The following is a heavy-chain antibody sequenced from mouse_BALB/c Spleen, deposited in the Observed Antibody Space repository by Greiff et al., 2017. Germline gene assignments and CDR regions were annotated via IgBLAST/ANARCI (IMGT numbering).Heavy chain of an antibody. D-gene: IGHD2-9*01. J-gene: IGHJ1*01. CDR2: INSNGGST. Sequence: EVKLMESGGGLVQPGGSLKLSCAASGFTFSSYGMSWVRQTPDKRLELVATINSNGGSTYYPDSVKGRFTISRDNAKNTLYLQMSSLKSEDTAMYYCARGAYYGYDGWYFDVWGAGTTVTVSS. V-gene: IGHV5-6-3*01. CDR3: ARGAYYGYDGWYFDV. CDR1: GFTFSSYG.